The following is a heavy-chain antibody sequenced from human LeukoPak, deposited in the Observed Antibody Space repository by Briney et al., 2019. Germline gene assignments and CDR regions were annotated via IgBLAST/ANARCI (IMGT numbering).Heavy chain of an antibody. CDR1: GFTFSSYA. D-gene: IGHD2-15*01. J-gene: IGHJ4*02. V-gene: IGHV3-30-3*01. CDR2: ISYDGSNK. CDR3: ARQHCSGGDCYFFD. Sequence: GGSLRLSCAASGFTFSSYAMHWVRQAPGKGLEWVAVISYDGSNKYYADSVKGRFTIPRDNSKNTLYLQLNSLRAEDTAVYYCARQHCSGGDCYFFDWGQGTLVTVSS.